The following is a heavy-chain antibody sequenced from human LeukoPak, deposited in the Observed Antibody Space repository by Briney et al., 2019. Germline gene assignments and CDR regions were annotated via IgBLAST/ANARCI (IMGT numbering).Heavy chain of an antibody. Sequence: SETLSLTCTVSGGSISSSSYYWGWIRQPPGKGLEWIGSIYYSGSTYYNPSLKSRVTISVDTSKNQFSLKLSSVTAADTAVYYCARRDKLRAFDIWGQGTMVTVSS. CDR3: ARRDKLRAFDI. CDR1: GGSISSSSYY. CDR2: IYYSGST. J-gene: IGHJ3*02. D-gene: IGHD2-21*01. V-gene: IGHV4-39*01.